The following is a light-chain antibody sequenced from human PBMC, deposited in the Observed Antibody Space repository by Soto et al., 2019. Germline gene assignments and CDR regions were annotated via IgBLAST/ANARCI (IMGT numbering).Light chain of an antibody. Sequence: EIVLTQSPGTLSLSLGERATFSCRASQSVSNNFLAWYQQKPGQAPRLLIYGASSRATGIPDRFSGSGSGTDFTLTISRLETEDFGVYYCQQYATSPPRTFGQGTKVDIK. V-gene: IGKV3-20*01. J-gene: IGKJ1*01. CDR3: QQYATSPPRT. CDR1: QSVSNNF. CDR2: GAS.